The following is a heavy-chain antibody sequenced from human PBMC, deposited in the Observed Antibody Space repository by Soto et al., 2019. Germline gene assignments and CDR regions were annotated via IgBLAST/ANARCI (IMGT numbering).Heavy chain of an antibody. Sequence: QVQLQESGPGLVKPSQTLSLTCTVSGGSISSGGYYWSWIRQHPGKGLEWIGYIYYSGSTNYNPSIKSRVTISVDTTKNQSSLKLSSVTAADTAVYYCAASCVGCGGFNYYGMDVWGQGTTVTVSS. CDR1: GGSISSGGYY. V-gene: IGHV4-31*03. CDR2: IYYSGST. J-gene: IGHJ6*02. D-gene: IGHD2-21*01. CDR3: AASCVGCGGFNYYGMDV.